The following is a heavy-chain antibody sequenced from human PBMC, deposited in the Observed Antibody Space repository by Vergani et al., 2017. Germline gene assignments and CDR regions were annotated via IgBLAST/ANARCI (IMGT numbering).Heavy chain of an antibody. CDR3: ARDQYYYDSSGYVAADY. V-gene: IGHV1-18*04. CDR1: GYTFTSYG. Sequence: QVQLVQSGAEVKKPGASVKVSCKASGYTFTSYGISWVRQAPGQGLEWMGWISAYNGNTNYAQKLQGRVTKTTDTSTSTAYMELRSLRSDDTAVYYCARDQYYYDSSGYVAADYWGQGTLVTVSS. D-gene: IGHD3-22*01. J-gene: IGHJ4*02. CDR2: ISAYNGNT.